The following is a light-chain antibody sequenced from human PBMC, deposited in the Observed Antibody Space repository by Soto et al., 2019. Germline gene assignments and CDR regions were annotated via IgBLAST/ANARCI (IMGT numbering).Light chain of an antibody. V-gene: IGKV1-6*01. J-gene: IGKJ1*01. CDR1: QDIRTE. CDR2: GAF. Sequence: AIPMTQSPSSLSVSVGDRVTITCRASQDIRTELGWYQQKPGKAPRLLIYGAFSLQSGVPSRFSGSGSGTDFTLTISSLQPDDFATYYCLQDFKYPRTFGQGTKVEV. CDR3: LQDFKYPRT.